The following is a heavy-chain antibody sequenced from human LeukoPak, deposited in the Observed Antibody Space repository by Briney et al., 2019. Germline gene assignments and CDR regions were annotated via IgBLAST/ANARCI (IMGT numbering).Heavy chain of an antibody. CDR1: GFTVSSYY. D-gene: IGHD4-11*01. J-gene: IGHJ6*02. Sequence: PGGSLRLSCAASGFTVSSYYMTWVRQAPGKGLEWVSVIYSGDSTYYADSMKGRFAISRDSSKNTLFLQMNSLRAEDTAVYYCARSYSNHLFGMDVWGQGTTVTVS. CDR2: IYSGDST. V-gene: IGHV3-66*01. CDR3: ARSYSNHLFGMDV.